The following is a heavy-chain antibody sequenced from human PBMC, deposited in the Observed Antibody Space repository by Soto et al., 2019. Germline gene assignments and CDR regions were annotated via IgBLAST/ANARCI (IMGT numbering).Heavy chain of an antibody. Sequence: SETLCLACSVRVDSIGTGGHCWNWIRQHPEKGLEWIGYIYYSGSTHYNPSLRSRLRISLDTSKNQFFLRLTSVTAADTARYYCARDQALATTVWGYWGQGIQVPVSS. V-gene: IGHV4-31*03. D-gene: IGHD7-27*01. CDR3: ARDQALATTVWGY. CDR2: IYYSGST. CDR1: VDSIGTGGHC. J-gene: IGHJ4*02.